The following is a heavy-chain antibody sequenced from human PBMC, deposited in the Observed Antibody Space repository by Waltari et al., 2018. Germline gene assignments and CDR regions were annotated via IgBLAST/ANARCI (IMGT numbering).Heavy chain of an antibody. CDR3: VRLATTPYEGDTTMLWFFDL. D-gene: IGHD3-10*02. J-gene: IGHJ2*01. Sequence: DVQLVESGGGLVKPGGSLRLACAASGLIFTGDSMNWVRQAPGRGLAWVSSICSGGHYKYYEDSVKCRITISRDDARKSLFLQMNSLRAEDTATSYCVRLATTPYEGDTTMLWFFDLWGRGTLVTVSS. V-gene: IGHV3-21*02. CDR2: ICSGGHYK. CDR1: GLIFTGDS.